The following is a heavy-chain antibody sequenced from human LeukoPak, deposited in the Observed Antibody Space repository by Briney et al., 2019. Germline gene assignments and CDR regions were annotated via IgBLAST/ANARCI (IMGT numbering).Heavy chain of an antibody. CDR2: ITSSSSYI. CDR1: GFASSTYS. J-gene: IGHJ4*02. D-gene: IGHD3-9*01. CDR3: ARVRPDWTSYDY. Sequence: GGSLRLSCAASGFASSTYSMNWVRQAPGKGLEWISSITSSSSYIYYADSVKGRFTISRDNAKNSLYLQMNSLRAEDTATYYCARVRPDWTSYDYWGQGTLVTVSS. V-gene: IGHV3-21*01.